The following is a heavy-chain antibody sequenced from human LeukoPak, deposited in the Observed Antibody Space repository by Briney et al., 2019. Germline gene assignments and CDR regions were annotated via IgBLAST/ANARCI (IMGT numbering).Heavy chain of an antibody. CDR2: IYYSGST. D-gene: IGHD3-3*01. CDR1: GGSISIYY. CDR3: ARDGLLGGDDAFDI. Sequence: PSETLSLTCTVSGGSISIYYWSWIRQPPGKGLEWIGYIYYSGSTNYNPSLKSRFAISVDTSKNQFSLKLSSVTAADTAVYYCARDGLLGGDDAFDIWGQGTMVTVSS. J-gene: IGHJ3*02. V-gene: IGHV4-59*01.